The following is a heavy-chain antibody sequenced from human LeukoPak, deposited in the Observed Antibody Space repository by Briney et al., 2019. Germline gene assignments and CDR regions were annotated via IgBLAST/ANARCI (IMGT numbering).Heavy chain of an antibody. CDR2: IIPIFGTA. Sequence: SVKVSCKASGGTFSSYAISWVRQAPGQGLEWMGGIIPIFGTANYAQKFQGRVTITADESTSTAYMELSSLRSEDTAVYYCARGGFDREGSFDYWGQGILVTVSS. D-gene: IGHD5-12*01. V-gene: IGHV1-69*13. J-gene: IGHJ4*02. CDR1: GGTFSSYA. CDR3: ARGGFDREGSFDY.